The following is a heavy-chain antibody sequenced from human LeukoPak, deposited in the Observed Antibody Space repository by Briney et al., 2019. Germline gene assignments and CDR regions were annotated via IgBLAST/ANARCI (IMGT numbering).Heavy chain of an antibody. CDR3: ARGCNSNYAPCDYYYGMDV. Sequence: RASVKVSCKASGYTFTGYYMHWVRQAPGQGLEWTGWINPNSGGTNYAQKFQGWVTMTRDTSISTAYMELSRLRSDDTAVYYCARGCNSNYAPCDYYYGMDVWGQGTTVTVSS. D-gene: IGHD4-11*01. J-gene: IGHJ6*02. V-gene: IGHV1-2*04. CDR2: INPNSGGT. CDR1: GYTFTGYY.